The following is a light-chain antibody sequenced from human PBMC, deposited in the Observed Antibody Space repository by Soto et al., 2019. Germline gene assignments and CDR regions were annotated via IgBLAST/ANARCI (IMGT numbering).Light chain of an antibody. V-gene: IGLV1-44*01. CDR2: SNN. J-gene: IGLJ3*02. CDR3: AAWDDSLNGRGV. Sequence: QSVLTQPPSASGTPGQRVTISCSGSSFNIGRNTVNWYQQLPGTAPKLLIYSNNQRPSGVPDRLSGSKSGTSASLAISGLQSEDEADYYCAAWDDSLNGRGVFGGGTKLTVL. CDR1: SFNIGRNT.